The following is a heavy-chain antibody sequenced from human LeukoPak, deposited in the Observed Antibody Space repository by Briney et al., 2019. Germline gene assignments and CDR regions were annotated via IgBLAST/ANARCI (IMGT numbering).Heavy chain of an antibody. Sequence: GGSLRLSCAASGFTFSSYAMSWVRQAPGKGLEWVSAISGSGGSTDYADSVKGRFTISRDNSKNTLYLQMNSLRVEDTAVYYCAKGLSWYYFDYWGQGTLVTVSS. J-gene: IGHJ4*02. CDR3: AKGLSWYYFDY. D-gene: IGHD2-8*02. CDR2: ISGSGGST. V-gene: IGHV3-23*01. CDR1: GFTFSSYA.